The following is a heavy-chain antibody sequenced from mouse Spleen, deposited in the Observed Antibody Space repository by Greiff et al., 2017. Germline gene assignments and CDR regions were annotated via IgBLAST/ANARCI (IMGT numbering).Heavy chain of an antibody. D-gene: IGHD1-1*02. CDR1: GYTFTDYW. J-gene: IGHJ3*01. Sequence: QVQLQQPGAELVMPGASVKMSCKASGYTFTDYWMHWVKQRPGQGLEWIGAIDTSDSYTSYNQKFKGKATLTVDESSSTAYMQLSSLTSEDSAVYYCAMDYGGFAYWGQGTLVTVSA. CDR3: AMDYGGFAY. V-gene: IGHV1-69*01. CDR2: IDTSDSYT.